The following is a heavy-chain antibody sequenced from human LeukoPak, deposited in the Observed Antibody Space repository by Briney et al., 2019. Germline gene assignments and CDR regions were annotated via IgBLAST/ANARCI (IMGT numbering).Heavy chain of an antibody. Sequence: ASVKVSCKASGYTFSSYGISWVRQAPGQGLEWMGWISAYNGNTNYAQKLQGRVTMTTDTSTSTAYMELRSLRSDDTAVYYCARGSPPRRNYDSRGYYSYYFDYWGQGTLVTVSS. D-gene: IGHD3-22*01. V-gene: IGHV1-18*01. J-gene: IGHJ4*02. CDR3: ARGSPPRRNYDSRGYYSYYFDY. CDR2: ISAYNGNT. CDR1: GYTFSSYG.